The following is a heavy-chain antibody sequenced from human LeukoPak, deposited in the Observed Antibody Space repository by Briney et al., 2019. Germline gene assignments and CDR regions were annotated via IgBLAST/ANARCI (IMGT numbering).Heavy chain of an antibody. V-gene: IGHV2-5*08. CDR2: IYWDDDK. CDR1: GGSISSFYWT. CDR3: AHSSDPGYPTRY. D-gene: IGHD1-1*01. J-gene: IGHJ4*02. Sequence: TLSLTCTVSGGSISSFYWTWIRQPPGKALEWLALIYWDDDKRYSPSLKSRLTVTKDTSKNQVVLTMTNMDPVDIATYYCAHSSDPGYPTRYWGQGTLVTVSS.